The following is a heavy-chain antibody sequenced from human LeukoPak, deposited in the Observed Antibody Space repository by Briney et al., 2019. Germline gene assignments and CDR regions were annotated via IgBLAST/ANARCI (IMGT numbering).Heavy chain of an antibody. CDR1: GFTFSSYE. D-gene: IGHD1-26*01. J-gene: IGHJ6*02. V-gene: IGHV3-48*03. CDR3: ARSDTGSYYYYYYGMDV. CDR2: ISSSGSTI. Sequence: GGSLRLSCAASGFTFSSYEMNWVRQAPGKGLEWVSYISSSGSTIYYADSVKGRFTISRDNAKNSLYLQMNSLRAEDTAVYYCARSDTGSYYYYYYGMDVWGQGTTVTVSS.